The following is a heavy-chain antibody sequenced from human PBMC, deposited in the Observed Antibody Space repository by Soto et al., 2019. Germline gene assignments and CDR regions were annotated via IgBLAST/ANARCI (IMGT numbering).Heavy chain of an antibody. D-gene: IGHD1-7*01. CDR1: GGSFSGYY. J-gene: IGHJ5*02. V-gene: IGHV4-34*01. CDR3: ATYNWNYGSGWFDP. Sequence: SETLSLTCAVYGGSFSGYYWSWIRQPPGKGLEWIGEINHSGSTNYNPSLKSRVTISVDTSKNQFSLKLSSVTAADTAVYYCATYNWNYGSGWFDPWGQGTLVT. CDR2: INHSGST.